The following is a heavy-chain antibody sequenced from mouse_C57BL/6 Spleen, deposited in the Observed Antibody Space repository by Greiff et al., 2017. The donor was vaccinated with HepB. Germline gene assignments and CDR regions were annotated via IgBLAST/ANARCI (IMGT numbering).Heavy chain of an antibody. CDR3: ARDRVTTVVATYWYFDV. D-gene: IGHD1-1*01. Sequence: EVKLMESGGGLVKPGGSLKLSCAASGFTFSSYAMSWVRQTPEKRLEWVATISDGGSYTYYPDNVKGRFTISRDNAKNTLYLQMSHLKSEDTAMYYCARDRVTTVVATYWYFDVWGTGTTVTVSS. CDR1: GFTFSSYA. V-gene: IGHV5-4*01. CDR2: ISDGGSYT. J-gene: IGHJ1*03.